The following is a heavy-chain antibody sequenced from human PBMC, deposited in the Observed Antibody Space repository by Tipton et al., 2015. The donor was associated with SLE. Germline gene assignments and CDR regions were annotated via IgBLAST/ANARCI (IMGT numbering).Heavy chain of an antibody. D-gene: IGHD3-9*01. Sequence: SLRLSCAASGFNLGDYYMSWIRQTPGKGLEWLSFISSTATTIDYADSVKGRFTISRDNAKNSLYLQMNSLRAEDTAVYYCARDSYDLLTGYYNPWDHWGQGTLVTVSS. CDR3: ARDSYDLLTGYYNPWDH. J-gene: IGHJ4*02. CDR2: ISSTATTI. CDR1: GFNLGDYY. V-gene: IGHV3-11*04.